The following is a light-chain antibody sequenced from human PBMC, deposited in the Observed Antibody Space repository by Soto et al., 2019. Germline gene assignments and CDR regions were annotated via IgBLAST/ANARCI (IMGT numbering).Light chain of an antibody. J-gene: IGLJ2*01. CDR3: QSYDSSLSGVV. Sequence: QSVLTQPPSVSGAPGLRVTISCTGSSSNIGAGYGVHWYQQLPRTAPKLLLYGDTNRPSGVPDRFSGSKSGTSASLAITGLQYEDEADYYCQSYDSSLSGVVFGGGTKVTVL. CDR2: GDT. V-gene: IGLV1-40*01. CDR1: SSNIGAGYG.